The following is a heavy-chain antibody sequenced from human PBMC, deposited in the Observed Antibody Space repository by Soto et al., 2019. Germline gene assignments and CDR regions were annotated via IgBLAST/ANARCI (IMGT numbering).Heavy chain of an antibody. CDR2: LSYRGGT. V-gene: IGHV4-39*01. D-gene: IGHD3-9*01. CDR1: GASISSSSYY. CDR3: ARQRPHYQTLTGDFDN. Sequence: QLQLQESGPGLVKPSETLSLICTVSGASISSSSYYWAWIRQPPGKGLEWIGSLSYRGGTYYKPTLRSRVTISPDTSKKQVSLKMTSVTAADTAVYYCARQRPHYQTLTGDFDNWGQGTLVTVSS. J-gene: IGHJ4*02.